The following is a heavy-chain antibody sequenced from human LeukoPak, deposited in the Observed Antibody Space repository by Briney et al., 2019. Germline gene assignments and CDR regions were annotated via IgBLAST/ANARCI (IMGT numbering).Heavy chain of an antibody. CDR3: VREGYFVFDF. CDR1: GFTFSGYW. V-gene: IGHV3-7*01. Sequence: PGGSLRLSCAVSGFTFSGYWMSWVRQAPGKGLEWVANTKKDGSEKYYVDSVKGRFTISRDNAKNSLYLQMNSLRVEDTAVYYCVREGYFVFDFWGQGALVTVSS. J-gene: IGHJ4*02. CDR2: TKKDGSEK. D-gene: IGHD2-21*01.